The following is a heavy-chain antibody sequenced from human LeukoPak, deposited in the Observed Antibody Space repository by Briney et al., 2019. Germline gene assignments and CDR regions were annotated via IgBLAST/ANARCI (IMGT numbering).Heavy chain of an antibody. D-gene: IGHD1/OR15-1a*01. Sequence: GGSLRLSCAASGFTFSSYYMNWFRQAPGKGLEWVSSISTSSSYIYYADSVKGRFTISRDNTKNSLYLQMNRLRDEDTAVYYCKRATHGNKGYNYYMDVWGKGTTVTVSS. CDR2: ISTSSSYI. CDR1: GFTFSSYY. V-gene: IGHV3-21*01. J-gene: IGHJ6*03. CDR3: KRATHGNKGYNYYMDV.